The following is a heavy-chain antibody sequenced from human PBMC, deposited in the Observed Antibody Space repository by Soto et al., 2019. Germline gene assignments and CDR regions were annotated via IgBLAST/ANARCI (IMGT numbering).Heavy chain of an antibody. CDR1: GDSVSSNNAA. J-gene: IGHJ6*02. CDR3: ARVEMATMYLYFGMDV. V-gene: IGHV6-1*01. D-gene: IGHD2-21*01. CDR2: TYYRSKWYT. Sequence: PSQTLSLTCAISGDSVSSNNAAWSWIRQSPSRGLEWLGRTYYRSKWYTDYALSVKSRITINPDTSKNQFSLQLNSVTPEDTAVYYCARVEMATMYLYFGMDVWGHGTTVTVSS.